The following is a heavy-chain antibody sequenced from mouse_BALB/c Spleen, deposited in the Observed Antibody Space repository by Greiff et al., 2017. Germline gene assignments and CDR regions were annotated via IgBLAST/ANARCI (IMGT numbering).Heavy chain of an antibody. D-gene: IGHD1-1*01. J-gene: IGHJ4*01. V-gene: IGHV2-2*02. CDR3: ARKGLTTVVATDAMDY. CDR1: GFSLTSYG. CDR2: IWSGGST. Sequence: QVHVKQSGPGLVQPSQSLSITCTVSGFSLTSYGVHWVRQSPGKGLEWLGVIWSGGSTDYNAAFISRLSISKDNSKSQVFFKMNSLQANDTAIYYCARKGLTTVVATDAMDYWGQGTSVTVSS.